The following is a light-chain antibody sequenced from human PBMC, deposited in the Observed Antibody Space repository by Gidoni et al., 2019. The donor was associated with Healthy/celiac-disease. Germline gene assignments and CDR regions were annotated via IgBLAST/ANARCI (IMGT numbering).Light chain of an antibody. CDR1: QDISNY. CDR2: DAS. V-gene: IGKV1-33*01. Sequence: DIQMTQSPSSLSASVGDRVTITCQASQDISNYLNWYQQKPGKAPTLLIYDASNLETGVPSRFSGSGSGTDFTFTISSLQPEDIATYYCQQYGNLPALTFGGGTKVEIK. CDR3: QQYGNLPALT. J-gene: IGKJ4*01.